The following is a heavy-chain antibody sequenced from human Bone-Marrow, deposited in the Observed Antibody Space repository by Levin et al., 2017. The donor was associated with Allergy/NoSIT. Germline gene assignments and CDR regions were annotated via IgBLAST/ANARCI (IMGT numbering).Heavy chain of an antibody. D-gene: IGHD2-2*01. CDR2: VYYSGST. CDR1: GGSVSSDGYF. Sequence: SETLSLTCSVSGGSVSSDGYFWTWIRQSPGTGLEWIGYVYYSGSTTYNPSLKSRVTMSVDTSKNEFSLRLHSVTAADTAIYYCASHNCTSAACSALLFDSWGQGTLVTVSS. V-gene: IGHV4-61*08. J-gene: IGHJ4*02. CDR3: ASHNCTSAACSALLFDS.